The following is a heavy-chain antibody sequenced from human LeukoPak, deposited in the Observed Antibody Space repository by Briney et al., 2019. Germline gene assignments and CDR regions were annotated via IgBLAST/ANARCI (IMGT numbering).Heavy chain of an antibody. CDR2: ISSSSSYI. J-gene: IGHJ6*02. D-gene: IGHD2-2*01. Sequence: PGGSLRLSCAASGFTFSSYWMTWVRQAPGKGLEWVSSISSSSSYIYYADSVKGRFTISRDNAKNSLYLQMNSLRAEDTAVYYCAREARCYQLLFNGMDVWGQGTTVTVSS. V-gene: IGHV3-21*01. CDR1: GFTFSSYW. CDR3: AREARCYQLLFNGMDV.